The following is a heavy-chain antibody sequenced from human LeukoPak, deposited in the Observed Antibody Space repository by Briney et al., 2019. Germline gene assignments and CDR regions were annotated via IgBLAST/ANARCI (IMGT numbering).Heavy chain of an antibody. CDR1: GGSFSGYY. Sequence: SETLSLTCAVYGGSFSGYYWRWTRQPPGKGREWIGEINHSGSTNDNPSLKCRFTISVDTSKNQFSLRLSSVTAADTAVYYCARAKYDFWSGYYNVDYWGQGTLVTVSS. J-gene: IGHJ4*02. CDR3: ARAKYDFWSGYYNVDY. D-gene: IGHD3-3*01. CDR2: INHSGST. V-gene: IGHV4-34*01.